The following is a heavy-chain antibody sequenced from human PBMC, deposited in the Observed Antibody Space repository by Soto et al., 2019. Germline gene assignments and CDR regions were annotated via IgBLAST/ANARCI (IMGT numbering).Heavy chain of an antibody. CDR1: GGSISSSSYY. CDR2: IYYSGST. V-gene: IGHV4-39*01. Sequence: NLRETLSLTCTVSGGSISSSSYYWGWIRQPPGKGLEWIGSIYYSGSTYYNPSLKSRVTISVDTSKNQFSLKLSSVTAADTAVYYCASPPPLWFGEPYYGMDVWGQGTTVTVSS. D-gene: IGHD3-10*01. J-gene: IGHJ6*02. CDR3: ASPPPLWFGEPYYGMDV.